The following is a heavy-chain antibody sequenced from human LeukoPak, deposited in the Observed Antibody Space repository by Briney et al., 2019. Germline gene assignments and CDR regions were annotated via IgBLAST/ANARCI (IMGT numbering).Heavy chain of an antibody. CDR2: INPAGSDT. J-gene: IGHJ4*02. V-gene: IGHV3-7*01. CDR3: VRWGVAADMQD. CDR1: GFTFSSYW. D-gene: IGHD2-2*01. Sequence: GGSLRLSGEASGFTFSSYWMAWVRQAPGKGLEWVANINPAGSDTYYVDSVKGRFTISRDNAKKSTFLQMNSLRVEETALYYCVRWGVAADMQDWGQGTLVTVSS.